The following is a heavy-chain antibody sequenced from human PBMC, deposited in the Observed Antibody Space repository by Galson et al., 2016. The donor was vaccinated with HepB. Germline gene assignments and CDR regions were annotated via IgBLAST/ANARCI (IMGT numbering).Heavy chain of an antibody. Sequence: SLRLSCAVSGFTFDSYVMSWVRQAPGKGLEWVSAISSSGHKSYHADSVKGRFTIARDNSKNTLFLQMNSLRAADTAVYYCATLGYCTESDCHRPPWGQGTLVTVSS. V-gene: IGHV3-23*01. CDR3: ATLGYCTESDCHRPP. CDR1: GFTFDSYV. J-gene: IGHJ5*02. D-gene: IGHD2-8*02. CDR2: ISSSGHKS.